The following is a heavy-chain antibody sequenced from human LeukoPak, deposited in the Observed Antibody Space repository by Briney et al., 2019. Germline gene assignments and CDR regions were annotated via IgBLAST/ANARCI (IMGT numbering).Heavy chain of an antibody. CDR1: GDSIRNFY. V-gene: IGHV4-59*01. J-gene: IGHJ4*02. CDR2: IYQSGNT. D-gene: IGHD3-10*01. CDR3: ARATYGSGSYYVVNFDY. Sequence: PSETLSPTCTVSGDSIRNFYWNWIRQSPGKGLEWIGYIYQSGNTNYNPSLKSRLTMSIDTSKNQLSLNLNSVTAADTAVYYCARATYGSGSYYVVNFDYWGQGTLVTVSS.